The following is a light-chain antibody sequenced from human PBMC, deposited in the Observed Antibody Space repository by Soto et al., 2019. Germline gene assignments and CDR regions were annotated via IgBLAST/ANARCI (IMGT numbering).Light chain of an antibody. Sequence: ELVLTQSPATLSLSPGERATLSCRASQSVSSYLAWYQQKPGQAPRLLIYDASNRATGIPARFSGSGSGTDFTLTISSLEPEDFAVYHCQQRSNWITFGQGTRLEIK. J-gene: IGKJ5*01. CDR2: DAS. V-gene: IGKV3-11*01. CDR1: QSVSSY. CDR3: QQRSNWIT.